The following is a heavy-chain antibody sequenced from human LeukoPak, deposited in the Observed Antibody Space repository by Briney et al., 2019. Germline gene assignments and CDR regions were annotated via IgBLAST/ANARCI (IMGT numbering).Heavy chain of an antibody. CDR1: GFTFSGHW. CDR2: IYSDDAT. D-gene: IGHD3-22*01. V-gene: IGHV3-53*01. J-gene: IGHJ5*02. CDR3: VRERFNNDYEA. Sequence: GGSLRLSCAVSGFTFSGHWMFWVRQAPGKGLEWVSTIYSDDATNYGDSVKGRFTISRDNSRNTLDLQMNSLRVEDTAVYYCVRERFNNDYEAWGQGILVTVSS.